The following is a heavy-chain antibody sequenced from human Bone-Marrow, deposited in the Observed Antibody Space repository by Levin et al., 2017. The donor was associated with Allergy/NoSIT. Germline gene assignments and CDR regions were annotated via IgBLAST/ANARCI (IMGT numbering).Heavy chain of an antibody. CDR1: GFSLSTSGVG. V-gene: IGHV2-5*02. D-gene: IGHD2-2*01. CDR3: ARSKQAGKCSSTSCRGWGDDY. J-gene: IGHJ4*02. Sequence: SGPTLVKPTQTLTLTCTFSGFSLSTSGVGVGWIRQPPGKALEWLALIYWDDDKRYSPSLKSRLTITKDTSKNQVVLTMTNMDPVDTATYYCARSKQAGKCSSTSCRGWGDDYWGQGTLVTVSS. CDR2: IYWDDDK.